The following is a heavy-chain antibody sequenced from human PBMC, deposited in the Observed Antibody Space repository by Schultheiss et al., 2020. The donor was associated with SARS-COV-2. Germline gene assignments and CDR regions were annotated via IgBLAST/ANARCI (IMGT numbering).Heavy chain of an antibody. CDR1: GFTFSNYS. CDR3: AKIIVKSIVVVINYIDY. J-gene: IGHJ4*02. Sequence: GESLKISCAASGFTFSNYSMNWVRQAPGKGLEWVSSISSSSSYIYYADSVKGRFTISRDNSKNTLYLQMNSLRAEDTAVYYCAKIIVKSIVVVINYIDYWGQGTLVTVSS. V-gene: IGHV3-21*04. D-gene: IGHD3-22*01. CDR2: ISSSSSYI.